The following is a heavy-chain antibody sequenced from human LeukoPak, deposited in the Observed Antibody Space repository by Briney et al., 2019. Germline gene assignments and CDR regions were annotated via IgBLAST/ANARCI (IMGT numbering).Heavy chain of an antibody. V-gene: IGHV3-48*03. Sequence: PGGSLRLSCVASGFTFSSYEMNWVRQAPGMGLEWVSYISNGGYTAYYASSVKGRFTVSRDDAKNTLYLQMDSLRVEDTALYYCARKVVAVKWFDPWGQGTLVTVSS. CDR1: GFTFSSYE. J-gene: IGHJ5*02. CDR2: ISNGGYTA. D-gene: IGHD2-15*01. CDR3: ARKVVAVKWFDP.